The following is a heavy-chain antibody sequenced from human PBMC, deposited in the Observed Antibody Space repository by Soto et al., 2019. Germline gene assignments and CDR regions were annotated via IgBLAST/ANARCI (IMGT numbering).Heavy chain of an antibody. Sequence: ASVKVSCKASGYIFITYGITWVRQAPGQGLEWMGWISAYNGNTNYAQNLQGRVTMTTDTSTSTAYMELRSLRAEDTAVYYCARSLWFGELSWFDPWGQGTLVTVSS. CDR2: ISAYNGNT. CDR3: ARSLWFGELSWFDP. D-gene: IGHD3-10*01. V-gene: IGHV1-18*01. J-gene: IGHJ5*02. CDR1: GYIFITYG.